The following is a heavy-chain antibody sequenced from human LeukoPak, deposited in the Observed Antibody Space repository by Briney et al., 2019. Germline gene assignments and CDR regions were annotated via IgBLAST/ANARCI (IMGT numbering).Heavy chain of an antibody. D-gene: IGHD2-15*01. CDR3: ATSARTYLGSSLDY. J-gene: IGHJ4*02. V-gene: IGHV3-74*01. CDR2: VNSDGGST. Sequence: GGSLRLSCAASGFTFSTYWMHWVRQVPGKGLVWVSRVNSDGGSTSYADSVKGRFTISRDNAKNTLYLQMNSLRAEDTALYYCATSARTYLGSSLDYWGQGTLVTVSS. CDR1: GFTFSTYW.